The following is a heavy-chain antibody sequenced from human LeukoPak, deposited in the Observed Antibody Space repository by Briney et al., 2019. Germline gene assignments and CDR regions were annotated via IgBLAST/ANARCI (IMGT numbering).Heavy chain of an antibody. CDR2: ISYDGSNK. CDR1: GFTFSSYA. J-gene: IGHJ4*02. D-gene: IGHD2-15*01. CDR3: VRDPGRVVAALDY. V-gene: IGHV3-30*04. Sequence: GRSLRLSCAASGFTFSSYAMHWVRQAPGKGLEWVAVISYDGSNKYYADSVKGRFTISRDNSKNTLYLQMNSLRAEDTAVYYCVRDPGRVVAALDYWGQGTLVTVSS.